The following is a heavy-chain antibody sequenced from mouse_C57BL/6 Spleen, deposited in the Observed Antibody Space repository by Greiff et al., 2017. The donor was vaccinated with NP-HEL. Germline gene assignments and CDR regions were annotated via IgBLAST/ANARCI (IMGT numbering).Heavy chain of an antibody. CDR2: IYPGGGYT. Sequence: QVQLKESGAELVRPGTSVKMSCKASGYTFTNYWIGWAKQRPGHGLEWIGDIYPGGGYTNYNEKFKGKATLTADKSSSTAYMQCSSLTSEDSAIYYGARGVLGSSYYAMGYWGQGTSVTVSS. CDR1: GYTFTNYW. CDR3: ARGVLGSSYYAMGY. J-gene: IGHJ4*01. D-gene: IGHD1-1*01. V-gene: IGHV1-63*01.